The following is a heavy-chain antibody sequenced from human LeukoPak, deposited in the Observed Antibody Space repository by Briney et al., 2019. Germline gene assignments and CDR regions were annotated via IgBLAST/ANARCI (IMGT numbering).Heavy chain of an antibody. CDR1: GFTVSTNS. CDR3: ARRAGAYSHPYDY. Sequence: GGSLRLSCTVSGFTVSTNSMSWVRQAPGKGLEWVSFIYSDNTHYSDSVKGRFTISRDNSKNTLYLQMNSLRAEDTAVYYCARRAGAYSHPYDYWDQGTLVTVSS. CDR2: IYSDNT. J-gene: IGHJ4*02. D-gene: IGHD4/OR15-4a*01. V-gene: IGHV3-53*01.